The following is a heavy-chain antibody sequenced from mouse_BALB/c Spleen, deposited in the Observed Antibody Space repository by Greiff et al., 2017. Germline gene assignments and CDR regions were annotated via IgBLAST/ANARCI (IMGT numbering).Heavy chain of an antibody. J-gene: IGHJ2*01. Sequence: EVQLQQSGAELVRPGASVKLSCTASGFNINDYYMHWVKQSPEQGLEWIGWIDPENGDTEYAPKFQGKATMTADTSSNTAYLQLSSLTSEDTAVYYCNNDYDLDYWGQGTTLTVSS. CDR1: GFNINDYY. V-gene: IGHV14-4*02. D-gene: IGHD2-4*01. CDR2: IDPENGDT. CDR3: NNDYDLDY.